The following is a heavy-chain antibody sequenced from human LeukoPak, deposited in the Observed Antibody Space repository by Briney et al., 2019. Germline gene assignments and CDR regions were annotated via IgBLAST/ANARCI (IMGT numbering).Heavy chain of an antibody. V-gene: IGHV3-66*01. CDR1: GLSFSSNY. CDR2: IYRDGSS. Sequence: GGSLRLSCVASGLSFSSNYMSWVRQAPGKGLEWVTVIYRDGSSYYAESVKGRLTISRDNSKNTLSIQMNSLRAEDTAVYYCARSFYDILIGYYQYFDYWGQGTLVTVSS. CDR3: ARSFYDILIGYYQYFDY. D-gene: IGHD3-9*01. J-gene: IGHJ4*02.